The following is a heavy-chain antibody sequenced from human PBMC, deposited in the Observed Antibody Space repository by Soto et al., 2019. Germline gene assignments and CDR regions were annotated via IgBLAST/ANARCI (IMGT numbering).Heavy chain of an antibody. CDR3: ARDLDSEYNWFDP. CDR2: ISAYNGST. V-gene: IGHV1-18*01. J-gene: IGHJ5*02. Sequence: ASVKVSCKASGYTFTSYGISWVRQAPGQGLEWMGWISAYNGSTNYAQKLQGRVTMTTDTSTSTAYMGLRSLRSYDTAVYYCARDLDSEYNWFDPWGQGTLVTVS. CDR1: GYTFTSYG. D-gene: IGHD3-9*01.